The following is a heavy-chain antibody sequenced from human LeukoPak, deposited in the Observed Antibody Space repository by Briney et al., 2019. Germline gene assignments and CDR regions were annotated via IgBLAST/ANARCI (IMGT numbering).Heavy chain of an antibody. CDR1: GYTFTSYG. D-gene: IGHD3-3*01. J-gene: IGHJ4*02. Sequence: GASAKVSCKASGYTFTSYGISWVRQAPGQGLEWMGWISAYSGNTNYVQKLQGRVTMTTDTSTSTAYMELRSLRSDDTAIYYCTRGGITMFMESDYWGQGTLVTVSS. CDR3: TRGGITMFMESDY. CDR2: ISAYSGNT. V-gene: IGHV1-18*01.